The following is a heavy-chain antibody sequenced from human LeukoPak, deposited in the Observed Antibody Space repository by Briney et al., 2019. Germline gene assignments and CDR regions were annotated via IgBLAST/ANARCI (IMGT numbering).Heavy chain of an antibody. CDR2: IYYSVIS. V-gene: IGHV4-59*12. CDR1: DDSISTYY. D-gene: IGHD3-3*01. Sequence: SETLSLTCTVSDDSISTYYWSWIRQPPGKGLEWIGYIYYSVISDYNPSLKSRVTMSVDMSTNQISLKLSSVTAADTAVYYCARGPRCITIFGVVISPSFDPWGQGTLVTVSS. J-gene: IGHJ5*02. CDR3: ARGPRCITIFGVVISPSFDP.